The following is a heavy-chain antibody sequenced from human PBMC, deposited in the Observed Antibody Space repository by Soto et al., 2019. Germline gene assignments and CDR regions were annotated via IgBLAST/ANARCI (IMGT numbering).Heavy chain of an antibody. CDR2: INHLGSI. CDR1: GGSLSDYF. J-gene: IGHJ6*03. D-gene: IGHD2-21*01. CDR3: ARGGISHWAYFYYMDV. V-gene: IGHV4-34*01. Sequence: SETLSLTCVFSGGSLSDYFWSLIRQPPGMALEWIGEINHLGSINYNPSLKSRVTMSVDTSKNQFSLTLNSVTAADTATYYCARGGISHWAYFYYMDVWDRGTTVTVSS.